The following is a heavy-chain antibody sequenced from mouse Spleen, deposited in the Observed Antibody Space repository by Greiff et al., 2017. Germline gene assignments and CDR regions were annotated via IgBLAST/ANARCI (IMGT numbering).Heavy chain of an antibody. CDR2: IYPGGGYT. V-gene: IGHV1-63*01. D-gene: IGHD2-14*01. Sequence: VQVVESGAELVRPGTSVKMSCKASGYTFTNYWIGWAKQRPGHGLEWIGDIYPGGGYTNYNEKFKGKATLTADESSSTAYMQFSSLTSEDSAIYYCASRYDEGGYFDYWGQGTTLTVSS. CDR3: ASRYDEGGYFDY. CDR1: GYTFTNYW. J-gene: IGHJ2*01.